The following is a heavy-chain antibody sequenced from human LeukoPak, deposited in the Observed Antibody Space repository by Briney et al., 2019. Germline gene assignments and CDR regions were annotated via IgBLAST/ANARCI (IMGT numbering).Heavy chain of an antibody. D-gene: IGHD3-3*01. V-gene: IGHV3-23*01. CDR1: GFTFSSYS. J-gene: IGHJ4*02. CDR3: AKVWSVLTPFDY. Sequence: GSLRLSCAVSGFTFSSYSMNWVRQAPGKGLEWVSYISSGSGSTYYADSVKGRFTISRDNSKNTLYLQMNSLRAEDTAVYYCAKVWSVLTPFDYWGQGTLVTVSS. CDR2: ISSGSGST.